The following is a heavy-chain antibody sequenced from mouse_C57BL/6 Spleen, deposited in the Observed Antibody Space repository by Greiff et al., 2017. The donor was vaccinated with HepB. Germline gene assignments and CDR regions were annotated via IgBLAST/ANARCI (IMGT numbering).Heavy chain of an antibody. CDR1: GYAFSSSW. Sequence: VKLVESGPELVKPGASVKISCKASGYAFSSSWMNWVKQRPGKGLEWIGRIYPGDGDTNYNGKFKGKATLTADKSSSTAYMQLSSLTSEDSAVYFCARPITTVEGWYFDVWGTGTTVTVSS. J-gene: IGHJ1*03. D-gene: IGHD1-1*01. V-gene: IGHV1-82*01. CDR2: IYPGDGDT. CDR3: ARPITTVEGWYFDV.